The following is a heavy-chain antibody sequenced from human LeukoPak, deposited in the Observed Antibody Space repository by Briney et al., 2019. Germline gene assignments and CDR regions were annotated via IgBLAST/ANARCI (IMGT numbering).Heavy chain of an antibody. J-gene: IGHJ6*03. V-gene: IGHV1-8*01. Sequence: ASVKVSCKASGYTFTSYDINWVPQATGQGLEWMGWMNPNSGNTGYAQKFQGRVTMTRNTSISTAYMELSSLRSEDTAVYYCARVNRGWELLRSTGDYYYYCYMDVWGKGTTVTVSS. CDR2: MNPNSGNT. D-gene: IGHD1-26*01. CDR1: GYTFTSYD. CDR3: ARVNRGWELLRSTGDYYYYCYMDV.